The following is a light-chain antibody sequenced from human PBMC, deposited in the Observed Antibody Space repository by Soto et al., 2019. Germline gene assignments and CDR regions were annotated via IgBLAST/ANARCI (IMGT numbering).Light chain of an antibody. V-gene: IGKV1-27*01. CDR2: AAS. Sequence: IQMTQSPSSLSSSVGDRVTITCRASQGISNYLAWYQQKPGKVPKLLIYAASTLQSGVPARFSGSGSGTDFTLTISSLQPEDIATYFCQQYDDPPITFGQGTLPEIK. J-gene: IGKJ5*01. CDR3: QQYDDPPIT. CDR1: QGISNY.